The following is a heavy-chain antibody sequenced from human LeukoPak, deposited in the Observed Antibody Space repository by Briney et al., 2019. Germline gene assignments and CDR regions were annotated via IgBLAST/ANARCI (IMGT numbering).Heavy chain of an antibody. Sequence: PSETLSLTCAVYSGSFSGYYWSWLRQPPGKGLEWIGEINHSGRTTYNASLKSRVTISIDTSKNQFSLKLSSVTAADTAMYYCATTQDCSGGSCPLNWFDPWGQGTLVTVSS. CDR1: SGSFSGYY. CDR3: ATTQDCSGGSCPLNWFDP. CDR2: INHSGRT. J-gene: IGHJ5*02. D-gene: IGHD2-15*01. V-gene: IGHV4-34*01.